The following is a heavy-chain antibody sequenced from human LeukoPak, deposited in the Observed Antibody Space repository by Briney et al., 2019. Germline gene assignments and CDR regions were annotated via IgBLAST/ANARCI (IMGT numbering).Heavy chain of an antibody. V-gene: IGHV4-4*07. CDR1: GGSISNYY. CDR3: ARGRYCTATTCDACGDAFDI. J-gene: IGHJ3*02. Sequence: SETLSLTCTVSGGSISNYYWSWIRQPAGKGLEWVGRIHPRGSTTYTYSLKSRVTMSGDTSKNHFSLNLTPLTAADTAVYYCARGRYCTATTCDACGDAFDIWGQGTMVTVSS. CDR2: IHPRGST. D-gene: IGHD2-8*02.